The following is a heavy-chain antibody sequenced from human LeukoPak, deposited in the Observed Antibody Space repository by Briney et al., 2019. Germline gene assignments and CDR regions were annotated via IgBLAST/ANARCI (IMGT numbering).Heavy chain of an antibody. CDR2: IHSSGST. Sequence: SETLSLTCTVSGGSISGSISVPYGGWVRQPPGKGRGGIGRIHSSGSTKYNPSLKSRVTMSVDTSKNQLFLRLTSVTAADTALYYCARGSQNYYNPFDNWGQGTLVTVSS. D-gene: IGHD3-10*01. CDR3: ARGSQNYYNPFDN. V-gene: IGHV4-4*07. J-gene: IGHJ4*02. CDR1: GGSISGSISVPY.